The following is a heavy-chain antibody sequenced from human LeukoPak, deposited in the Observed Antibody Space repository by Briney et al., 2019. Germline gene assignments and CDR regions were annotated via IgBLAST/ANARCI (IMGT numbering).Heavy chain of an antibody. J-gene: IGHJ4*02. D-gene: IGHD6-13*01. V-gene: IGHV4-59*01. CDR3: ARVLGSSWYYFDY. Sequence: SETLSLTCTLSGGSISSYYWSWIRQPPGKGLEWIGYIYYSGSTDYNPSLKSRVTISVDTSKNQFSLKLSSVTAADTAVYYCARVLGSSWYYFDYWGQGTLVTVSS. CDR2: IYYSGST. CDR1: GGSISSYY.